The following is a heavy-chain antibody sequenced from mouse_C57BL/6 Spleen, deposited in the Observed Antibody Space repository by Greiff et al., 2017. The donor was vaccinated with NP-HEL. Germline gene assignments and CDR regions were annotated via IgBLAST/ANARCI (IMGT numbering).Heavy chain of an antibody. D-gene: IGHD2-3*01. V-gene: IGHV1-19*01. J-gene: IGHJ3*01. CDR3: AIGDDGYWFAY. CDR2: INTYNGGT. Sequence: EVQLQQSGPVLVQPGDSVKMSCKASGYTFTDYYMNWVKQSPGKRLEWIGVINTYNGGTSYNQKIKGKATLTVDKSSGTAYMELNSLTAEDSAVYYCAIGDDGYWFAYWGQGTLVTVSA. CDR1: GYTFTDYY.